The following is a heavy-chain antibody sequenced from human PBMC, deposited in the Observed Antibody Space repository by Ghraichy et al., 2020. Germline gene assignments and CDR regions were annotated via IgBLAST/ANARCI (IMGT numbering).Heavy chain of an antibody. CDR1: GGSFSGYY. CDR2: INHSGST. J-gene: IGHJ6*02. V-gene: IGHV4-34*01. CDR3: ARHRRFGELLTPPYYYYYYGMDV. Sequence: SETLSLTCAVYGGSFSGYYWSWIRQPPGKGLECIGEINHSGSTNYNPSLKSRVTISVDTSKNQFSLKLSSVTAADTAVYYCARHRRFGELLTPPYYYYYYGMDVWGQGTTVTVSS. D-gene: IGHD3-10*01.